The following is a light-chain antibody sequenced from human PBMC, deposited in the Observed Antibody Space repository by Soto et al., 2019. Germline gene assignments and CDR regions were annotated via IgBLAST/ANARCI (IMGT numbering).Light chain of an antibody. Sequence: QSVLTQPASVSGSPGQSITISCTVTSSDVGGYNYVAWYQQHPGKAPKLMIYNVSNRPSGVSNRFSGSKSGNTASLTISGLQAEDEADYYCTSYTNRYTYVFGTGTKVTVL. CDR1: SSDVGGYNY. J-gene: IGLJ1*01. CDR3: TSYTNRYTYV. V-gene: IGLV2-14*01. CDR2: NVS.